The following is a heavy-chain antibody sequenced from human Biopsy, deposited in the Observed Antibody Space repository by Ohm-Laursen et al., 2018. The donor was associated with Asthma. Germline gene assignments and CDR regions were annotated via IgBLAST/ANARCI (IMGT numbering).Heavy chain of an antibody. V-gene: IGHV1-69*13. D-gene: IGHD2-2*01. J-gene: IGHJ4*02. CDR3: ARKAGSCISRTCYSLDF. CDR1: GGTFNTYV. CDR2: ITSVFGTT. Sequence: SVKVSCKSLGGTFNTYVIGWVRQAPGQGLEWMGRITSVFGTTTYPQKFQDRVTITADDSTSTVYMELSSLRSEDTAVYYCARKAGSCISRTCYSLDFWGQGTLVTVSS.